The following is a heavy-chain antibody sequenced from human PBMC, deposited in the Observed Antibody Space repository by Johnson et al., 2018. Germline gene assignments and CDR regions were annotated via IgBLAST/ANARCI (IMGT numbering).Heavy chain of an antibody. V-gene: IGHV3-74*01. CDR3: ARDSDVEWELLPGAFDI. D-gene: IGHD1-26*01. CDR1: GFTFSSYW. CDR2: ITSDGNST. J-gene: IGHJ3*02. Sequence: VQLQQSGGGLVQPGGSLRLSCAASGFTFSSYWMHWVRQAPGKGLVWVSRITSDGNSTSYADSVKGRFTLSRDNAKHTLFLQMNSLRAEDTAVYYCARDSDVEWELLPGAFDIWGQGTMVTVSS.